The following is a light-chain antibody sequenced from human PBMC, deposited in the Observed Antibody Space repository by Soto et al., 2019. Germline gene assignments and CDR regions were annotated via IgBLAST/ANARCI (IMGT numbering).Light chain of an antibody. V-gene: IGLV2-14*01. J-gene: IGLJ2*01. CDR3: SSYTSSSTLEDVV. Sequence: QSALTQPASVSGSPGQSITISCTGTSSDVDGYNYVSWYQQHPGKAPKLMIYDVSNRPSGVSNRFSGSKSGNTASLTISGLQAEDEADYYCSSYTSSSTLEDVVFGGGTKLTVL. CDR1: SSDVDGYNY. CDR2: DVS.